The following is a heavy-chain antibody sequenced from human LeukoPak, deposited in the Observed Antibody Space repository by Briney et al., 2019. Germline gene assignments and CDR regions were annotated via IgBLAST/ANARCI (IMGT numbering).Heavy chain of an antibody. CDR2: INPNDGDT. D-gene: IGHD2-2*01. CDR3: ARANFLYCSSTTCLFDY. Sequence: GASVKVSCTASGYTFTDYYMHWVRQAPGQGFEWVGWINPNDGDTNYAQKFQGRVTMTRDTSISTAHMEVSRLRSDDTAVYYCARANFLYCSSTTCLFDYWGQGTLVTVSS. J-gene: IGHJ4*02. V-gene: IGHV1-2*02. CDR1: GYTFTDYY.